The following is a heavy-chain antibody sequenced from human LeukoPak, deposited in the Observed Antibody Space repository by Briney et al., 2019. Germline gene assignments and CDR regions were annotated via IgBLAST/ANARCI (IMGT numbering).Heavy chain of an antibody. Sequence: ASVKVSCKASGYTFTSYDINWVRQATGQGLEWMGWMNPNSGNTGYAQKFQGRVTMTRNTSISTAYMELSSLRSEDTAVYYCARGISYYDILTGYYNDAFDIWGQGTMVTVSS. D-gene: IGHD3-9*01. J-gene: IGHJ3*02. CDR2: MNPNSGNT. CDR1: GYTFTSYD. V-gene: IGHV1-8*01. CDR3: ARGISYYDILTGYYNDAFDI.